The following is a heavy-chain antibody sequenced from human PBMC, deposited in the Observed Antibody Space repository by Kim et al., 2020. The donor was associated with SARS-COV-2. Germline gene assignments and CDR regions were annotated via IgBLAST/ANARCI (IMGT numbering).Heavy chain of an antibody. CDR1: GGTFSSYA. CDR3: ARVSLAGLDILSGYYPSYYYYGMDV. Sequence: SVKVSCKASGGTFSSYAISWVRQAPGQGLEWMGGIIPIFGTANYAQKFQGRVTITADESTSTAYMELSSLRSEDTAVYYCARVSLAGLDILSGYYPSYYYYGMDVWGQGTTVTVSS. CDR2: IIPIFGTA. D-gene: IGHD3-9*01. J-gene: IGHJ6*02. V-gene: IGHV1-69*13.